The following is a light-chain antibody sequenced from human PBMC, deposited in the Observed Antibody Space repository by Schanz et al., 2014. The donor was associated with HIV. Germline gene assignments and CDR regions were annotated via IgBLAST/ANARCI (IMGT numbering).Light chain of an antibody. V-gene: IGKV3-20*01. CDR1: QSVSSY. J-gene: IGKJ1*01. Sequence: EFVLTQSPATLSLSPGERATLSCRASQSVSSYLAWYQQKPGQAPRLLIYDASNRATGIPDRFSGRGSGTDFTLTISRLESEDFAVYYCQQYATSPWTFGQGTKVDVK. CDR3: QQYATSPWT. CDR2: DAS.